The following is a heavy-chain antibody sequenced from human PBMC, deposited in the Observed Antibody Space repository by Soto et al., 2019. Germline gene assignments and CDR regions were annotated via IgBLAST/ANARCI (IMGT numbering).Heavy chain of an antibody. Sequence: GASVKVSCKVSGYTLTEYSMHWVRQAPGKGLEGRGGFDPNSGGTNYAQKFQGWVTMTRDTSISTAYMELSRLRSDDTAVYYCARWVAAGELKYCSGGSCYGRSGFDIWGQGTMVTVSS. CDR2: FDPNSGGT. J-gene: IGHJ3*02. D-gene: IGHD2-15*01. V-gene: IGHV1-2*04. CDR3: ARWVAAGELKYCSGGSCYGRSGFDI. CDR1: GYTLTEYS.